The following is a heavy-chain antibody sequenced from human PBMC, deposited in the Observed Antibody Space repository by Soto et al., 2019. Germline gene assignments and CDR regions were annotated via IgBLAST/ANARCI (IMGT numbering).Heavy chain of an antibody. Sequence: VGLLRLSCAAAGCRFSGYAGSWVRQAPGKGLEWVSGIGASGTNTYYADSVKGRFTISRDNSKNTLYLQMNSLRAEDTAVYYCAAAAQDSYYGMDVWGQGTTVTVSS. V-gene: IGHV3-23*01. D-gene: IGHD6-13*01. J-gene: IGHJ6*02. CDR1: GCRFSGYA. CDR2: IGASGTNT. CDR3: AAAAQDSYYGMDV.